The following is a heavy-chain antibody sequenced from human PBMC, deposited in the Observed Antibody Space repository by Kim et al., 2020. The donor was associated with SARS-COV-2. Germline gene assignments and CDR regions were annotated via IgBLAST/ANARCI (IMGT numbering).Heavy chain of an antibody. CDR3: ARRSNLYCSSTSCYAVYYYGMDV. CDR2: IYHSGST. J-gene: IGHJ6*02. V-gene: IGHV4-4*02. CDR1: GGSISSSNW. D-gene: IGHD2-2*01. Sequence: SETLSLTCAVSGGSISSSNWWSWVRQPPGKGLEWIGEIYHSGSTNYNPSLKSRVTISVDKSKNQFSLKLSSVTAADTAVYYCARRSNLYCSSTSCYAVYYYGMDVWGQGTTVTVSS.